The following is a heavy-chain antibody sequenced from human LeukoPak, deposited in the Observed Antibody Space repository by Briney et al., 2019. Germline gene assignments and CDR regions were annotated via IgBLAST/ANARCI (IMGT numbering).Heavy chain of an antibody. CDR1: GGSFSGYY. CDR2: INHSGST. J-gene: IGHJ5*02. D-gene: IGHD6-19*01. Sequence: SETLSLTCAVYGGSFSGYYWSWIRQPPGKGLEWIGEINHSGSTNYNPSLKSRVTISVDTSKNKFSLKLSSVTAADTAVYYCARGLGKVAVACTLGWFDPWGQGTLVTVSS. V-gene: IGHV4-34*01. CDR3: ARGLGKVAVACTLGWFDP.